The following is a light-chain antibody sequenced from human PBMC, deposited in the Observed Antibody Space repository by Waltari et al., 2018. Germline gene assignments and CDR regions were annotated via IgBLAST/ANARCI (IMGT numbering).Light chain of an antibody. V-gene: IGKV3-15*01. CDR3: QQYENWPPIT. CDR2: GAS. Sequence: EIVMTQSPGTLSVSPGERAPLPCWASQSIRSNLAWYQQKPGQAPRLLIYGASTRATGIPARFSGSGSGTDFTLTISSLQSEDLAVYYCQQYENWPPITFGGGTKVEIK. J-gene: IGKJ4*01. CDR1: QSIRSN.